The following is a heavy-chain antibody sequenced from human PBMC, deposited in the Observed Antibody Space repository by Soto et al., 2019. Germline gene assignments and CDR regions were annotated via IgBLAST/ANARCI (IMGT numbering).Heavy chain of an antibody. Sequence: PGGSLRLSCAASGFSFSSYAMHWVRQAPGKGLEWVAVISYDGGKKYYADSVKGRFTISRDNSQNTLYVEMTSLSAEDTAVYYCEPEGQPEAGTTTHNWGQGTLVTVSS. CDR1: GFSFSSYA. J-gene: IGHJ4*02. D-gene: IGHD1-7*01. V-gene: IGHV3-30*04. CDR2: ISYDGGKK. CDR3: EPEGQPEAGTTTHN.